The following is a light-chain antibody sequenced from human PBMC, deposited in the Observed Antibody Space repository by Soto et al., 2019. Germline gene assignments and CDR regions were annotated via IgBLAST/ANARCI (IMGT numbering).Light chain of an antibody. CDR1: QDIGNS. J-gene: IGKJ3*01. CDR3: QKSDHLPL. Sequence: DIQMTQSPPSLSASVGERVTITCRASQDIGNSLNWFQHKPGKAPNLVIYDAYNLEIGVPSRFSGSGSGTDFTFTITSLRPEDIATYYCQKSDHLPLFGPGTKVDIK. V-gene: IGKV1-33*01. CDR2: DAY.